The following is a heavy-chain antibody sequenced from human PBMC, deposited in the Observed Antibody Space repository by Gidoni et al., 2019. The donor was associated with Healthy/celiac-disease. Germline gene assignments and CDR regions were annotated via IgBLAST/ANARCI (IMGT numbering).Heavy chain of an antibody. V-gene: IGHV3-74*01. Sequence: EVQLVESGGGLVQPGGSLRLSCAASGFTFSSYWMHWVRQAPGKGLVWVSRINSDGSSTSYADSVKGRFTISRDNAKNTLYLQMNSLRAEDTAVYYCARDLVQLPVWYYYGMDVWGQGTTVTVSS. CDR1: GFTFSSYW. J-gene: IGHJ6*02. D-gene: IGHD5-18*01. CDR2: INSDGSST. CDR3: ARDLVQLPVWYYYGMDV.